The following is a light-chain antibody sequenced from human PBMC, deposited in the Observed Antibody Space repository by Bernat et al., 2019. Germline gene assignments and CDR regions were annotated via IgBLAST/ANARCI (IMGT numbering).Light chain of an antibody. Sequence: QSALTQPASVSGSPGQSITISCTGTSSDVGSYNLVSWYQQHPGKAPKLMIYEGSKRPSGVSNRFSGSKSGNTASLTSSGLQAEGEADYYCCSYAGGSTYVFGTGTKVTVL. CDR1: SSDVGSYNL. CDR3: CSYAGGSTYV. J-gene: IGLJ1*01. CDR2: EGS. V-gene: IGLV2-23*01.